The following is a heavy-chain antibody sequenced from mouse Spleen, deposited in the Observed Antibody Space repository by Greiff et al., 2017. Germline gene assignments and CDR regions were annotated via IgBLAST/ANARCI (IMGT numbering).Heavy chain of an antibody. J-gene: IGHJ2*01. V-gene: IGHV1-82*01. CDR2: IYPGDGDT. D-gene: IGHD3-2*01. CDR1: GYAFSSSW. CDR3: ARDSSGYRYYFDY. Sequence: QVQLQQSGPELVKPGASVKISCKASGYAFSSSWMNWVKQRPGKGLEWIGRIYPGDGDTNYNGKFKGKATLTADKSSSTAYMQLSSLTSEDSAVYFCARDSSGYRYYFDYWGQGTTLTVSS.